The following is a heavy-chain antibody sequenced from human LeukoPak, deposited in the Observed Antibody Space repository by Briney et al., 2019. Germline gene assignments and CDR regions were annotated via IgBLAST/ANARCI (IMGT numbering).Heavy chain of an antibody. J-gene: IGHJ4*02. CDR1: GFTFSNYI. CDR3: ARPPPYSSGYLGSFDY. CDR2: ILENGSNQ. Sequence: KPGRSLRLSCAASGFTFSNYIMHWVRQAPGKGLDWVAVILENGSNQYYADSVKGRFTISRDNSKNTLFLQMNSLRAEDTAVYYCARPPPYSSGYLGSFDYWGQGTLVTVSS. V-gene: IGHV3-30*04. D-gene: IGHD3-22*01.